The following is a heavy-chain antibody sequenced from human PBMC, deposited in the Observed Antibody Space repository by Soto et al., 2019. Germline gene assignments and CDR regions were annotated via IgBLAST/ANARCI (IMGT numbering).Heavy chain of an antibody. Sequence: ASVKVSCKASGYTFTSYGISWVRQAPGQGLEWMGWISAYNGNTNYAQKLQGRVAMTTDTSTSTAYMELRSLRSDDTAVYYCARDSSGNGAFDIWGQGTMVTVSS. D-gene: IGHD3-22*01. CDR2: ISAYNGNT. J-gene: IGHJ3*02. V-gene: IGHV1-18*04. CDR1: GYTFTSYG. CDR3: ARDSSGNGAFDI.